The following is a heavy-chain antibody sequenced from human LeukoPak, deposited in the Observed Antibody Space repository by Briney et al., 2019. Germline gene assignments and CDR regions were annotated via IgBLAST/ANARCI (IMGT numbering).Heavy chain of an antibody. CDR2: IYHSGST. CDR3: ARGADSSGYYYYYYMDV. J-gene: IGHJ6*03. D-gene: IGHD3-22*01. Sequence: SETLSLTCAVYGGSFSGYYWSWIRQPPGKGLEWIGEIYHSGSTNYNPSLKSRVAISVDTSKNQFSLKLSSVTAADTAVYYCARGADSSGYYYYYYMDVWGKGTTVTVSS. V-gene: IGHV4-34*01. CDR1: GGSFSGYY.